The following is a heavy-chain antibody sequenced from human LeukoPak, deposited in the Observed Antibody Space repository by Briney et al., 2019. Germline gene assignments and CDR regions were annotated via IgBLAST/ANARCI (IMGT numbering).Heavy chain of an antibody. Sequence: ASVKVSCKPSGYTFTSYGISWVRQAPGQGLEWMGWISAYNGNTHYAQKFQGRVTMTTDTSTSTAYMELRNLRSDDTAVYYCARGAFHSSGWHGVNWFDPWGQGTLVTVSS. CDR3: ARGAFHSSGWHGVNWFDP. V-gene: IGHV1-18*01. CDR2: ISAYNGNT. J-gene: IGHJ5*02. CDR1: GYTFTSYG. D-gene: IGHD6-19*01.